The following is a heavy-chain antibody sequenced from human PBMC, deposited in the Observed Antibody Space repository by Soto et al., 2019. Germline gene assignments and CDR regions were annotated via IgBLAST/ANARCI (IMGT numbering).Heavy chain of an antibody. J-gene: IGHJ6*02. CDR3: ETLGYYCGGGSCYAYYYGLDV. CDR2: ISGSSSCI. Sequence: VGSLRLSCAASGLPFTSYSMNWVRQSPGKGLEWVSSISGSSSCIYYADSLKGRFTISRDNAKNSLYLQMSSLRAEDTAVYYCETLGYYCGGGSCYAYYYGLDVWGQGTTVTVSS. V-gene: IGHV3-21*01. CDR1: GLPFTSYS. D-gene: IGHD2-15*01.